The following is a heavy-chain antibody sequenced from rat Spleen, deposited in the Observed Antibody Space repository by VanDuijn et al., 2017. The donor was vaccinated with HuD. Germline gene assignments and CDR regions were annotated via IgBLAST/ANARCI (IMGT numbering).Heavy chain of an antibody. CDR1: GYSITSNY. D-gene: IGHD1-6*01. V-gene: IGHV3-3*01. J-gene: IGHJ4*01. CDR3: ATQDVYFGLWDYVMDA. CDR2: INSAGST. Sequence: EVQLQESGPGLVKPSQSLSLTCSVTGYSITSNYWGWIRKFPGNKLEWMGYINSAGSTNYNPSLKSRISITRDTSKNQFFLQVNSVTTEDTATYYCATQDVYFGLWDYVMDAWGQGASVTVSS.